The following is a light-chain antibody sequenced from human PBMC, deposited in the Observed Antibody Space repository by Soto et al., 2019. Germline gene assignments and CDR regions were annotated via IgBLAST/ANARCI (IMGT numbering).Light chain of an antibody. J-gene: IGLJ3*02. CDR3: QAWDSNTVV. V-gene: IGLV3-1*01. CDR2: QDT. CDR1: KLGDKY. Sequence: SYELTQPPSVSVSPGQTASITCSGDKLGDKYICWYQQKPGQSPVLVIYQDTKRPSGIPERFSGSNSGNTATLTISGTQAMDEADYYCQAWDSNTVVFGGGTKLTVL.